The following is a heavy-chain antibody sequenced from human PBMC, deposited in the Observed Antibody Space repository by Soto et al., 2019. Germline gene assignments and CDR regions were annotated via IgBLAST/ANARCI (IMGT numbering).Heavy chain of an antibody. Sequence: QVQLVQSGAEVKKPGASVKVSCKASGYTFTSYGISWVRQAPGQGLEWMGWISAYNGNTNYARKLQGRVTMTTDTSTRTAYMELRRLRSDDTAVYYCARDAGQGSRSYYYYYYGMDVWGQGTTLTVSS. J-gene: IGHJ6*02. CDR2: ISAYNGNT. V-gene: IGHV1-18*01. D-gene: IGHD3-10*01. CDR1: GYTFTSYG. CDR3: ARDAGQGSRSYYYYYYGMDV.